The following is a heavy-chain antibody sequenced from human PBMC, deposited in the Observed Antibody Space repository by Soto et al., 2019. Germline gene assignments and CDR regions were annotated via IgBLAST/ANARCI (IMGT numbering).Heavy chain of an antibody. CDR1: GFTFSSYS. Sequence: EVQLVESGGGLVKPGGSLRLSCAASGFTFSSYSMNWVRQAPGKGLEWVASISSSSSYIYYADSVKGRFTISRDNAKNSLYLQMNSLRAEDTAVYYCAREAVAGTSDYWGQGTLVTVSS. J-gene: IGHJ4*02. V-gene: IGHV3-21*01. CDR3: AREAVAGTSDY. D-gene: IGHD6-19*01. CDR2: ISSSSSYI.